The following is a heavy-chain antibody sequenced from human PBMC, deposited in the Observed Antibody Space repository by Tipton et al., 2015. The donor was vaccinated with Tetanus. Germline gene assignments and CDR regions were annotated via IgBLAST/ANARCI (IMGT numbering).Heavy chain of an antibody. CDR1: GGSVSSGSYY. D-gene: IGHD1-26*01. CDR2: IYYSGST. J-gene: IGHJ6*02. CDR3: ARDRVGATHAGMDV. Sequence: TLSLTCTVSGGSVSSGSYYWSWIRQPPGKGLEWIGHIYYSGSTNYNPSLKSRVTISVDTSKNQFSLKLSSVTAADTAVYYCARDRVGATHAGMDVWGQGTTVAVSS. V-gene: IGHV4-61*01.